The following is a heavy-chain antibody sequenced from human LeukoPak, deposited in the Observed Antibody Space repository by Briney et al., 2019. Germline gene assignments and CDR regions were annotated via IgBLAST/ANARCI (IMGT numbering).Heavy chain of an antibody. V-gene: IGHV1-46*01. Sequence: GASVKVSCKASGYTFTSYYMHWVRQAPGQGLEWMGIINPSGGSTSYAQKFQGRVTMTRDTSTSTVYMELSSLRSEDTAVYYCARSCGGGSCYHNYYYYGMDVWGQGTTVTVSS. D-gene: IGHD2-15*01. CDR3: ARSCGGGSCYHNYYYYGMDV. J-gene: IGHJ6*02. CDR2: INPSGGST. CDR1: GYTFTSYY.